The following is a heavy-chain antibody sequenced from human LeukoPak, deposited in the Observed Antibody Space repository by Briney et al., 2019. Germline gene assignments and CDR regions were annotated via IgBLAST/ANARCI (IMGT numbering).Heavy chain of an antibody. V-gene: IGHV3-11*04. CDR1: GLRFSDYY. Sequence: KSGGSLRLSCAASGLRFSDYYVSWIRQAPGKGLQWVSYISSGGDIMHYADSVKGRFTSSRDNAKNSLYLEMNSLRAEDTAIYYCARGADNYGYTFDYWGQGTLVTASS. CDR2: ISSGGDIM. CDR3: ARGADNYGYTFDY. J-gene: IGHJ4*02. D-gene: IGHD5-18*01.